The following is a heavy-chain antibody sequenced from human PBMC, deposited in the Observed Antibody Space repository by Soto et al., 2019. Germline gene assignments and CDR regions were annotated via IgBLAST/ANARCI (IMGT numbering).Heavy chain of an antibody. CDR1: GFTFSSYS. J-gene: IGHJ5*02. Sequence: EVQLVESGGGLVKPGGSLRLSCAASGFTFSSYSMNWVRQAPGKGLEWVSSISSSSSYIYYADSVKGRFTISRDNAKNSLYLQMNSLRAEDTAVYYCARDSVVGATSGTWWFDPWGQGTLVTVSS. D-gene: IGHD1-26*01. CDR3: ARDSVVGATSGTWWFDP. CDR2: ISSSSSYI. V-gene: IGHV3-21*01.